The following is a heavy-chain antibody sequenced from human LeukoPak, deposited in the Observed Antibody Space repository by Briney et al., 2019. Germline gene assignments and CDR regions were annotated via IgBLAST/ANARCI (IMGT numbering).Heavy chain of an antibody. Sequence: SVKVSCKASGGTFSSYAISWVRQAPGQGLEWMGGIIPIFGTANYAQKFQGRVTITADKSTSTAYMELSSLRSEDTAVYYCARDRGRAIAVAGTSDYWGQGTLVTVSS. J-gene: IGHJ4*02. D-gene: IGHD6-19*01. CDR1: GGTFSSYA. CDR2: IIPIFGTA. CDR3: ARDRGRAIAVAGTSDY. V-gene: IGHV1-69*06.